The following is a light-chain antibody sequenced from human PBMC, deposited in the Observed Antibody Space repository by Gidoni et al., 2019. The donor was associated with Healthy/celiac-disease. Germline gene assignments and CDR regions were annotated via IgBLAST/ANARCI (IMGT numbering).Light chain of an antibody. J-gene: IGKJ4*01. CDR2: WAS. CDR1: QSVLYSSNNKNY. V-gene: IGKV4-1*01. Sequence: LGERATINCKSSQSVLYSSNNKNYLAWYQQKPGQPPKLLIYWASTRESGVPDRFRGSGSGTDFTLTISSLQAEDVAVYYCQQYYSTPLTFGGGTKVEIK. CDR3: QQYYSTPLT.